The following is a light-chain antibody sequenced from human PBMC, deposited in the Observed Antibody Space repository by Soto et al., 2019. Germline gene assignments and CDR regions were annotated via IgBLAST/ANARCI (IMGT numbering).Light chain of an antibody. V-gene: IGKV4-1*01. CDR2: WAS. CDR1: QSVLYSSNNKNY. J-gene: IGKJ2*01. CDR3: QQYYSTPPYT. Sequence: DIVMTQSPDSLAVSLGERATIKCKCSQSVLYSSNNKNYLAWYQQKPGQPPKLLIYWASTRESGVPDRFSGSGSGTDFTLTISSLQAEDVAVYYCQQYYSTPPYTFGQGTKLEIK.